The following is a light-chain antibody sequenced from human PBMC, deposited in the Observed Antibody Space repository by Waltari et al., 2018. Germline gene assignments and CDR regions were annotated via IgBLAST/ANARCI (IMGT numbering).Light chain of an antibody. CDR3: MQTLQSRLT. J-gene: IGKJ2*01. CDR2: VGS. V-gene: IGKV2-28*01. Sequence: IVMTQSPLPLPATPGEPASISCRSSQSLQKSNGNNYLDWYVQKPGQPPQLVIYVGSSRASGVPDRFSGSGSGTDFRLQISRVEAEDVGLYYCMQTLQSRLTFGQGTKLEI. CDR1: QSLQKSNGNNY.